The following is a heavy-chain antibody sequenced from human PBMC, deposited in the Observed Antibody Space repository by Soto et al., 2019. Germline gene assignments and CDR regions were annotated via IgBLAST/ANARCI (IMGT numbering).Heavy chain of an antibody. Sequence: GGSLRLSCSASGFNFKDAWITWVRQAPGKGLEWVCRIRSRGDGGATDYAEVLKGRVTISRDDSKTTLYRQLNNLQAEDTAVYYCSAPLATTWDYYFDYWGQGTLVTVSS. D-gene: IGHD5-12*01. V-gene: IGHV3-15*01. CDR3: SAPLATTWDYYFDY. J-gene: IGHJ4*02. CDR2: IRSRGDGGAT. CDR1: GFNFKDAW.